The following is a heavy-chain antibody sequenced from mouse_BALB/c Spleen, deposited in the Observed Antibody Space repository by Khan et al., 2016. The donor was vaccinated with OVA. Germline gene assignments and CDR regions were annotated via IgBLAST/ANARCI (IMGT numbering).Heavy chain of an antibody. V-gene: IGHV3-2*02. D-gene: IGHD1-2*01. CDR2: ISYSGST. Sequence: DVQLQESGPGLVKPSQSLSLTCTVTGYSITSGYGWNWNRQFPGNKLEWMGYISYSGSTNYNPSLQSRISITRDTSKNQFFLQLNSVTTEDTATYYCARTARIKYWGQGTTLTVSS. CDR1: GYSITSGYG. J-gene: IGHJ2*01. CDR3: ARTARIKY.